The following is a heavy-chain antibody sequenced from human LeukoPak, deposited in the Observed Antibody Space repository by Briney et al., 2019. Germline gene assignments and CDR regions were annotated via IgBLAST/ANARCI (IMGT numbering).Heavy chain of an antibody. CDR3: ARAGYDSSGYYYGYFDY. Sequence: GGSLRLSCAASGFTFSSYSMNWVRQAPGKGLEWVSYISSSSSTIYYADSVKGRFTISRDNAKNSLYLQMNSLRDEDTAVYYCARAGYDSSGYYYGYFDYWGQGTLVTVSS. CDR2: ISSSSSTI. D-gene: IGHD3-22*01. J-gene: IGHJ4*02. CDR1: GFTFSSYS. V-gene: IGHV3-48*02.